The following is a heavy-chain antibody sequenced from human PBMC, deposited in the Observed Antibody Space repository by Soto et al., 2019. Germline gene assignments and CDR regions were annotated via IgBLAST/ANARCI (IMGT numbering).Heavy chain of an antibody. CDR1: GYSFPDYG. CDR2: SAAYNDDT. Sequence: QGQLVQSGTEVKKPGASVKVSCKTSGYSFPDYGVTWVRQAPGEGLQWMGWSAAYNDDTDYAQDFQGRVTMTTDTSTRTAYMELRSLRSDDTAVYFCARTRSSAMVTSDYWGQGTLVTVSS. CDR3: ARTRSSAMVTSDY. J-gene: IGHJ4*02. V-gene: IGHV1-18*01. D-gene: IGHD2-2*01.